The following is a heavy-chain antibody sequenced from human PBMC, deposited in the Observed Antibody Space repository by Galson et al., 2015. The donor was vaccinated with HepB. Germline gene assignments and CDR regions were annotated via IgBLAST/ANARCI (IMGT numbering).Heavy chain of an antibody. V-gene: IGHV4-59*01. CDR1: GGSISSYY. CDR3: ARVETHYGGNYESYFQH. D-gene: IGHD4-23*01. Sequence: TLSLTCTVSGGSISSYYWSWIRQPPGKGLEWIGYIYYSGSTNYNPSLKSRVTISVDTSKNQFSLKLSSVTAADTAVYYCARVETHYGGNYESYFQHWGQGTLVTVSS. CDR2: IYYSGST. J-gene: IGHJ1*01.